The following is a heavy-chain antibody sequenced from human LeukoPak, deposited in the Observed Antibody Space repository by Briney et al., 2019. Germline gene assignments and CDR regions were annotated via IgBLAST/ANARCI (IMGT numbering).Heavy chain of an antibody. CDR2: IYYSGTT. V-gene: IGHV4-39*01. J-gene: IGHJ5*02. Sequence: PSETLSLTCTVSGGSISSSYKYWGWVRQPPGRGLEWIGSIYYSGTTYYNPSLKSRVTISVDTSKNQFSLKLTSVTAADTAVYYCARSSAAEGPTHNWFDPWGQGTLDTVSS. CDR3: ARSSAAEGPTHNWFDP. CDR1: GGSISSSYKY. D-gene: IGHD6-13*01.